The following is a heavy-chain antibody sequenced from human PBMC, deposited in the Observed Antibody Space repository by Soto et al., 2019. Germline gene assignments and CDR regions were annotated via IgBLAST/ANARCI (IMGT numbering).Heavy chain of an antibody. CDR1: GYTFTSYA. J-gene: IGHJ6*03. CDR3: ARGARIYYDFWSGSQRPEYYMDV. CDR2: MNPNSGNT. V-gene: IGHV1-8*02. Sequence: ASVKVSCKASGYTFTSYAIHWVRQAPGQRLEWMGWMNPNSGNTSYAQKFQGRVTMTRNTSISTAYMELSSLRSEDTAVYYCARGARIYYDFWSGSQRPEYYMDVWGKGTTVTVSS. D-gene: IGHD3-3*01.